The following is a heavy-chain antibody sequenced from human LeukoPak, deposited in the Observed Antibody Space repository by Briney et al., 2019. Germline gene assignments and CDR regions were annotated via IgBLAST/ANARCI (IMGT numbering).Heavy chain of an antibody. CDR2: IYYSGST. V-gene: IGHV4-61*01. CDR3: ARHTVGASFDY. D-gene: IGHD1-26*01. CDR1: GASVSSISYY. Sequence: SETLSLTCTVSGASVSSISYYWTWIRQPPGKGLEWIGYIYYSGSTNYNPSLKSRVTISVDTSKNQFSLKLSSVTAADTAVYYCARHTVGASFDYWGQGTLVTVSS. J-gene: IGHJ4*02.